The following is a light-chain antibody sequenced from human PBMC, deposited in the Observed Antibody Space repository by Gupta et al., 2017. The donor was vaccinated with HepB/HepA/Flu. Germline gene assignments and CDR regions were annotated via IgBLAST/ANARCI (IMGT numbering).Light chain of an antibody. CDR1: QRVSSY. J-gene: IGKJ4*01. CDR2: DAS. CDR3: QQRSDCPFT. V-gene: IGKV3-11*01. Sequence: EIVLTKLSVTLSLSSGESATLSCRASQRVSSYLAWYQQKPGKARRRLIYDASNRDTGFPARFSGSGSGTDFTLTISSLEPEDVAVYYCQQRSDCPFTFGGGTKVEMK.